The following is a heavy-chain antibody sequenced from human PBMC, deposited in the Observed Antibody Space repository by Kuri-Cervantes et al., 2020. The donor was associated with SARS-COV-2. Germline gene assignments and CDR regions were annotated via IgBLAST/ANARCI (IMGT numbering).Heavy chain of an antibody. CDR3: ARAPRIGQQLVRRYYFDY. CDR1: GFTFSSYG. V-gene: IGHV4-34*01. D-gene: IGHD6-13*01. Sequence: ESLKISCAASGFTFSSYGMHWVRQAPGKGLEWIGEINHSGSTNYNPSLKSRVTISVDTSKNQFSLKVSSVTAADTAVYYCARAPRIGQQLVRRYYFDYWGQGTLVTVSS. J-gene: IGHJ4*02. CDR2: INHSGST.